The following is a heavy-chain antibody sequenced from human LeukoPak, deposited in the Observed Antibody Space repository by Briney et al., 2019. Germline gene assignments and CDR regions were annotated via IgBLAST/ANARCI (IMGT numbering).Heavy chain of an antibody. V-gene: IGHV1-69*13. CDR3: ARDGVVPAAMVGYYYGMDV. Sequence: ASVKVSCKASGGTFSSYAISWVREAPGQGLEWMGGIIPIFGTENYAKKFQGRVTITADESTSTAYMELSSLRSEDTAVYYCARDGVVPAAMVGYYYGMDVWGQGTTVTVSS. CDR1: GGTFSSYA. J-gene: IGHJ6*02. D-gene: IGHD2-2*01. CDR2: IIPIFGTE.